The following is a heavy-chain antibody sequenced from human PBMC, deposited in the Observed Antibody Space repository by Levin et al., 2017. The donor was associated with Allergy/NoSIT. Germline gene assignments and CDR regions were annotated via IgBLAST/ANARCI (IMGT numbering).Heavy chain of an antibody. J-gene: IGHJ6*03. Sequence: SQTLSLTCAISGDSVSSNSAAWNWIRQSPSRGLEWLGRTYYRSKWYNDYAVSVKSRITINPDTSKNQFSLQLNSVTPEDTAVYYCAREGGRKIAAAGINSRTYYYYYYMDVWGKGTTVTVSS. CDR1: GDSVSSNSAA. CDR2: TYYRSKWYN. V-gene: IGHV6-1*01. CDR3: AREGGRKIAAAGINSRTYYYYYYMDV. D-gene: IGHD6-13*01.